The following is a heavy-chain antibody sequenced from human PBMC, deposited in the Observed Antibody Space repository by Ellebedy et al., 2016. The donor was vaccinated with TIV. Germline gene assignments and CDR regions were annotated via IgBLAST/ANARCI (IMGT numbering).Heavy chain of an antibody. V-gene: IGHV4-59*08. J-gene: IGHJ5*02. Sequence: MPSETLSLTCTVSGGSISRYYLSWIRQPPGKGLEWIGYIYYSGSTNYNPSLKSRVTISVDTSKNQFSLKLSSVTAADTTVYYCARRFAQNWFDPWGQGTLVTVSS. CDR1: GGSISRYY. D-gene: IGHD2-21*01. CDR3: ARRFAQNWFDP. CDR2: IYYSGST.